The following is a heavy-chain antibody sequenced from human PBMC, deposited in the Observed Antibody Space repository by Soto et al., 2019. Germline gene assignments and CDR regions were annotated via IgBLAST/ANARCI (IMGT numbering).Heavy chain of an antibody. CDR1: GFSLDTWGVG. J-gene: IGHJ4*02. CDR2: IYWDDDK. Sequence: QITLKESGPTLVRPTQTLTLTCTVSGFSLDTWGVGVGWIRQSPGKAPEWLALIYWDDDKSYSPSLKNRLTITKDTSKNQVVLTLTNMDPVDTVTYYCARALGSWGSYYFDHWGQGTLVTVSS. V-gene: IGHV2-5*02. D-gene: IGHD3-16*01. CDR3: ARALGSWGSYYFDH.